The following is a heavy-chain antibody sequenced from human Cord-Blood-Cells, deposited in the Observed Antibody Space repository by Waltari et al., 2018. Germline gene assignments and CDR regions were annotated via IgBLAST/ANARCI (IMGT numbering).Heavy chain of an antibody. J-gene: IGHJ4*02. CDR3: ARDRYSTYYFDY. D-gene: IGHD4-4*01. CDR1: GGTFSSYA. CDR2: VIPILGIA. Sequence: QVQLVQSGAEVKKPGSSVKVSCKASGGTFSSYAISWVRQAPGQGLGWMGRVIPILGIANYAQKFQGRVTITADKSTSTAYMELSSLRSEDTAVYYCARDRYSTYYFDYWGQGTLVTVSS. V-gene: IGHV1-69*09.